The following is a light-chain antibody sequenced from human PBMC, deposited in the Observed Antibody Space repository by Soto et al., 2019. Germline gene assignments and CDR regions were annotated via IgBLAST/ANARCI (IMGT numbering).Light chain of an antibody. V-gene: IGKV4-1*01. CDR3: QQYYSTPPT. CDR2: WAS. J-gene: IGKJ1*01. CDR1: QSVLYSSNNKYY. Sequence: DIVMTQSPDSLAVSLGERATINCKSSQSVLYSSNNKYYLAWYQQNPGQPPKLLIYWASTRESGVPDRFSGSGSGTDFTLTISSLQAEDVAVYYCQQYYSTPPTFGHGTKVEIK.